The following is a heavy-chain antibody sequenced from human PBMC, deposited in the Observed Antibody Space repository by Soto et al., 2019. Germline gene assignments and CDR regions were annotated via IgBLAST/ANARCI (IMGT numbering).Heavy chain of an antibody. CDR3: ARGGGNPASTNDY. Sequence: QVQLQQSGAGLLKPSETLSLTCTVHVGSFRYFYWSWIRQPPGKGLGWIGEIDRRGSTNYNPSLKSRVTISIDTSKTQFSLKLDSVTAADTAVYYCARGGGNPASTNDYWAQGTLVTVSP. CDR1: VGSFRYFY. J-gene: IGHJ4*02. D-gene: IGHD3-16*01. V-gene: IGHV4-34*01. CDR2: IDRRGST.